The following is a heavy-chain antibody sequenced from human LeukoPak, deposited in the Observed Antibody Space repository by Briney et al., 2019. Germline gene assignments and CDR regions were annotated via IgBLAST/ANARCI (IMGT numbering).Heavy chain of an antibody. CDR1: GFTFSSYA. CDR2: ISGSGGST. D-gene: IGHD4-17*01. CDR3: AKDSSYGDLFDY. V-gene: IGHV3-23*01. Sequence: GGSLRLSCAASGFTFSSYAMSWVRQAPGKGLEWVSAISGSGGSTYYADSVKGRFTISRDSSKNTLYLQMNSLRAEDTAVYYCAKDSSYGDLFDYWGQGTLVTVSS. J-gene: IGHJ4*02.